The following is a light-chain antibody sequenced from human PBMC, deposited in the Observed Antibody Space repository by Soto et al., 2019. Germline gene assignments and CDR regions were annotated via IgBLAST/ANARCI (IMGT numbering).Light chain of an antibody. CDR2: GAS. CDR3: QQYGSAPSMYT. Sequence: EIVLTQSPGTLSLSPGERATLSCRASQSVSSSYLAWYQQKPGQAPRLLIYGASSRATGIPDRFNGSGSGTDFTLTISRLEPEDFAVYYCQQYGSAPSMYTFGQGTKLEIK. CDR1: QSVSSSY. J-gene: IGKJ2*01. V-gene: IGKV3-20*01.